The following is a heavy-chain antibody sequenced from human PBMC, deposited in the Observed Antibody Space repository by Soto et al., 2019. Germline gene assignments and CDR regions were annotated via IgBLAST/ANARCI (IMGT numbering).Heavy chain of an antibody. Sequence: GGSLRLSCAASGFTFSSYAMSWVRQAPGKGLEWVSAISDSGGSTYYADSVKGRFTISRDNSKNTLYLQMNSLRAEDTAVYYCAKLPINDFWSGYYTENYFDYWGHGTLATVSS. V-gene: IGHV3-23*01. J-gene: IGHJ4*01. CDR3: AKLPINDFWSGYYTENYFDY. CDR1: GFTFSSYA. D-gene: IGHD3-3*01. CDR2: ISDSGGST.